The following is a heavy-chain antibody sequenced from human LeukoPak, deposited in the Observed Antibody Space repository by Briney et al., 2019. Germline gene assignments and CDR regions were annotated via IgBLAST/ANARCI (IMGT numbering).Heavy chain of an antibody. V-gene: IGHV4-59*01. Sequence: SETLSLTCTVSGGSISSYYWSWFRQPPGKDLEWIGNIYYSGSTNYNPSLKSRVTISVDTSRNQFSLKLSSVTAADTAVYYCARGAVVVPAAWTPYYFDYWGQGTLVTVSS. J-gene: IGHJ4*02. CDR3: ARGAVVVPAAWTPYYFDY. D-gene: IGHD2-2*01. CDR2: IYYSGST. CDR1: GGSISSYY.